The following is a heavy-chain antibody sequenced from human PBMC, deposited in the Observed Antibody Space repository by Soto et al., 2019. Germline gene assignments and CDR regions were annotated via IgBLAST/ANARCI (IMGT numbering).Heavy chain of an antibody. J-gene: IGHJ4*02. CDR3: ATSMWFGTQPEI. CDR1: GGSFSGNY. Sequence: SETLSLTCAVSGGSFSGNYLTWFRQPPGKGLEWIGEISPSGTTKYIPSLKSRVTISVDMSKEQYSLKVTSVTAADTAVYYCATSMWFGTQPEIWGQGTLVTVYS. CDR2: ISPSGTT. D-gene: IGHD3-10*01. V-gene: IGHV4-34*01.